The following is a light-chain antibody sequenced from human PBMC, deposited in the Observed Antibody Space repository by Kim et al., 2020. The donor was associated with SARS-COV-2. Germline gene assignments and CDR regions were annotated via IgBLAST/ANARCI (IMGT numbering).Light chain of an antibody. CDR1: QVISRS. V-gene: IGKV1-8*01. Sequence: SASTGDSVTITCRESQVISRSLAWYQQKPGKAPNLLIYVASTLQTGVPSRFNGSGSGTDFTLTISSLQSEDFATYYCQQYYSYPHTFGQGTKLEI. CDR2: VAS. J-gene: IGKJ2*01. CDR3: QQYYSYPHT.